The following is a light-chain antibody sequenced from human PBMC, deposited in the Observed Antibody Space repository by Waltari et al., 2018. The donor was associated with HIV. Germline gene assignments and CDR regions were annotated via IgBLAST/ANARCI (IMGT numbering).Light chain of an antibody. Sequence: QSVLTQPPSASGTPGQGVTISCVGDSSNIGSNYVYGYQQLPGTAPKVLIYRNNQRPSGVPCRFAVSKSGASASLTSSGLRSADEAVYFCATRDGSLKVFGGGTKLTVL. CDR2: RNN. CDR1: SSNIGSNY. J-gene: IGLJ3*02. V-gene: IGLV1-47*01. CDR3: ATRDGSLKV.